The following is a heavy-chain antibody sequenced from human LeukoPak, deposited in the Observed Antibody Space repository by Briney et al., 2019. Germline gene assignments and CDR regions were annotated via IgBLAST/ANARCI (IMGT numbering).Heavy chain of an antibody. CDR2: IRNEGRNYAT. CDR1: GFIFSGAA. J-gene: IGHJ6*04. CDR3: VRQSRGADTRTLGYGLDV. V-gene: IGHV3-73*01. Sequence: PGGSLRLSCAASGFIFSGAAIHWVRQASGKGLEWVGRIRNEGRNYATAYGASVKVRFSMSSDDSKHMAYLQMHSLNTEDTAVYYCVRQSRGADTRTLGYGLDVWGKGTSVNVSS. D-gene: IGHD1-14*01.